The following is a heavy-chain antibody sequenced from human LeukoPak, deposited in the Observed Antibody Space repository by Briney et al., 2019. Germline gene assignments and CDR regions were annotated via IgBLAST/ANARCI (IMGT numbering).Heavy chain of an antibody. V-gene: IGHV4-34*01. CDR3: ARRRDGSGSYFAHFDY. D-gene: IGHD3-10*01. J-gene: IGHJ4*02. Sequence: SETLSLTCAVYGGSFGGYYWSWIRQPPGKGLEWIGEINHSGSTNYNPSLKSRVTISVDTSKNQFSLKLSSVTAADTAVYYCARRRDGSGSYFAHFDYWGQGTLVTVSS. CDR1: GGSFGGYY. CDR2: INHSGST.